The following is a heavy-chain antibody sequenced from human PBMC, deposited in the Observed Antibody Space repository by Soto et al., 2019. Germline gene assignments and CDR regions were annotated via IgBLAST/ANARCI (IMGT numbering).Heavy chain of an antibody. Sequence: QVQLVQSGAEVKKPRASVKVSCKASGYTFSSYYMHWVRQAPGQGLEWMGIINPNGGSTTYAQKFQGRVTMTRDTSTSTVYMELSSLRSDDTAVYYCARDQLGHSSGWYGMDVWGQGTAVTVSS. CDR1: GYTFSSYY. V-gene: IGHV1-46*01. J-gene: IGHJ6*02. CDR3: ARDQLGHSSGWYGMDV. CDR2: INPNGGST. D-gene: IGHD6-19*01.